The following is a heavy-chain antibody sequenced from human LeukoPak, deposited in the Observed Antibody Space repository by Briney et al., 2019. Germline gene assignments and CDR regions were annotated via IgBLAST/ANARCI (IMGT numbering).Heavy chain of an antibody. D-gene: IGHD3-10*01. CDR1: GGTFSSYA. J-gene: IGHJ6*03. CDR2: IIPIFGTA. Sequence: SVKGSFKGSGGTFSSYANRWGRPAPGKGVGWMGGIIPIFGTANYAQKFQGRVTITADESTSTAYMELSSLRSEDTAVYYCARGITMVRGAVPDYYYMDVWGKGTTVTVSS. V-gene: IGHV1-69*01. CDR3: ARGITMVRGAVPDYYYMDV.